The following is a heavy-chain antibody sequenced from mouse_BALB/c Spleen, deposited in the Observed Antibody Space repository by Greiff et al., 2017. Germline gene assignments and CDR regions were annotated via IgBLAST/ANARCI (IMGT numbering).Heavy chain of an antibody. Sequence: VQLVESGGGLVQPGGSLRLSCATSGFTFSDFYMEWVRQPPGKRLEWIAASRNKANDYTTEYSASVKGRFIVSRDTYQSILYLQMNALRAEDTALYSCARAAITTVVADYAMDYWGQGTSVTVSS. CDR3: ARAAITTVVADYAMDY. D-gene: IGHD1-1*01. V-gene: IGHV7-1*02. CDR1: GFTFSDFY. J-gene: IGHJ4*01. CDR2: SRNKANDYTT.